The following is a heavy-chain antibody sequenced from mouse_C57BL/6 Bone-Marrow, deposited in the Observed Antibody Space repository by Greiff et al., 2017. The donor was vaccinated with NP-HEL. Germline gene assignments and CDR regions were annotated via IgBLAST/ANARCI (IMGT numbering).Heavy chain of an antibody. V-gene: IGHV1-61*01. D-gene: IGHD1-1*01. CDR3: ARRGFNYGSSHWYFDV. Sequence: QVQLQQPGAELVRPGSSVKLSCKASGYTFTSYWMDWVKQRPGQGLEWIGNIYPSDSETHYNQKFKDKATLTVDKSSSTAYMQLSSLTSEDSAVYYWARRGFNYGSSHWYFDVWGTGTTVTVSS. J-gene: IGHJ1*03. CDR1: GYTFTSYW. CDR2: IYPSDSET.